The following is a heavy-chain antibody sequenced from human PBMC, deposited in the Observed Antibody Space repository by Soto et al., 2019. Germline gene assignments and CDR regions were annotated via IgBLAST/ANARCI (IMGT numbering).Heavy chain of an antibody. CDR3: ARYAGSSWFDY. CDR1: GGSISTYY. Sequence: SETLSLTCTVSGGSISTYYWSWIRQPPGKGLEWIGYINYSGRTNYNPSLKSRVTMSLDTSKNQFSLKLRSVTAADTAVFYCARYAGSSWFDYWGQGTLVTV. D-gene: IGHD6-13*01. V-gene: IGHV4-59*01. J-gene: IGHJ4*02. CDR2: INYSGRT.